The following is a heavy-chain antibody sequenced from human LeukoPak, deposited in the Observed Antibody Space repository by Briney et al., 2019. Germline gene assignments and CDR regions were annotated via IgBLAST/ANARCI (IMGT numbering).Heavy chain of an antibody. D-gene: IGHD1-1*01. Sequence: PSETLSLTCTVSDDSITMYYWTWIRQPPGKGLEWIGYVDHTGSTNFNPSLNGRVSISRDTTKNLFSLRLRSVTAADTAVYFCARGRVSSSTWYSTYYYYFYMDVWGKGTTVTVSS. CDR3: ARGRVSSSTWYSTYYYYFYMDV. V-gene: IGHV4-59*01. J-gene: IGHJ6*03. CDR1: DDSITMYY. CDR2: VDHTGST.